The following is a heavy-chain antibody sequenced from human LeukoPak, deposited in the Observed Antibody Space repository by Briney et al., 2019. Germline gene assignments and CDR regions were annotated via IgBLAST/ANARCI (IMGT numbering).Heavy chain of an antibody. V-gene: IGHV4-39*07. D-gene: IGHD2-15*01. CDR3: ARGDCSGGSCYSQREWSWFDL. J-gene: IGHJ5*02. CDR2: IYYSGST. Sequence: SETLSLTCTVSGDSISSYYWGWIRQPPGKGLEWIGSIYYSGSTYYNPSLKSRVTISVDTSKNQFSLKLSSVTAADTAVYYCARGDCSGGSCYSQREWSWFDLWGQGTLVTVSS. CDR1: GDSISSYY.